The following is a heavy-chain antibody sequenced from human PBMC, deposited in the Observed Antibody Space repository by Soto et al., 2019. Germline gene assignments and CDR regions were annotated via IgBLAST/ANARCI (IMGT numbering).Heavy chain of an antibody. CDR3: AMTTVTTHYYYYYGLDV. D-gene: IGHD4-4*01. CDR1: GFTFSSYA. V-gene: IGHV3-23*01. Sequence: PGGSLRLSCAASGFTFSSYAMSWVRQAPGKGLEWVSAISGSGGSTYYADSVKGRFTISRDNSKNTLYLQMNSLRAEDTAVYYCAMTTVTTHYYYYYGLDVWGQGTTVTFSS. CDR2: ISGSGGST. J-gene: IGHJ6*02.